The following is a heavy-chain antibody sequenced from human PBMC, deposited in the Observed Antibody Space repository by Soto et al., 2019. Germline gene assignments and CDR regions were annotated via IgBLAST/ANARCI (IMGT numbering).Heavy chain of an antibody. CDR1: GFTFSSYW. V-gene: IGHV3-7*04. Sequence: PGGSLRLSCAASGFTFSSYWMSWVRQAPGKGLEWVADIRQDGSKKYYVDSVKGRFTISRDNAKNTLYLQMNSLRAEDTAVYYCAKGEAYSSSRFFDPWGQGTLVTVSS. D-gene: IGHD6-13*01. J-gene: IGHJ5*02. CDR3: AKGEAYSSSRFFDP. CDR2: IRQDGSKK.